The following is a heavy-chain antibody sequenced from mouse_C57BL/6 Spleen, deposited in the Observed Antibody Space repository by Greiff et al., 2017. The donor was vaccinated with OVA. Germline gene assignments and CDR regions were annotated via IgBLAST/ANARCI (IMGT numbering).Heavy chain of an antibody. V-gene: IGHV5-17*01. J-gene: IGHJ3*01. CDR3: ARDLYYDYDAFAY. CDR1: GFTFSDYG. D-gene: IGHD2-4*01. Sequence: EVKLMESGGGLVKPGGSLKLSCAASGFTFSDYGMHWVRQAPEKGLEWVAYISSGSSTIYYADTVKGRFTISRDNAKNTLFLQMTSLRSEDTAMYYCARDLYYDYDAFAYWGQGTLVTVSA. CDR2: ISSGSSTI.